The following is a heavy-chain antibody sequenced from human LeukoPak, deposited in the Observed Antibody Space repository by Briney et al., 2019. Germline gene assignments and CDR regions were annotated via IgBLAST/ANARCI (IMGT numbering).Heavy chain of an antibody. V-gene: IGHV1-8*01. CDR1: GYTFTSYD. J-gene: IGHJ4*02. CDR3: ARAGSVVTFDY. D-gene: IGHD3-22*01. CDR2: MNPNRGNT. Sequence: ASMKVSCKASGYTFTSYDINWVRQATGQGLEWMGWMNPNRGNTGYAQKFQGRVTMTRNTSISTAYMELSSLRSEDTAVYYCARAGSVVTFDYWGQGTLVTVSS.